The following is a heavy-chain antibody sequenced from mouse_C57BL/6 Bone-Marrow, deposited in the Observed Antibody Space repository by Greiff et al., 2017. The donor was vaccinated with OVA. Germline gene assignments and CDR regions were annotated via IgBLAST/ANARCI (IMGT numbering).Heavy chain of an antibody. CDR1: GYTFTSYW. CDR2: IHPNSGST. CDR3: ARVTGPYYFDY. J-gene: IGHJ2*01. D-gene: IGHD4-1*01. V-gene: IGHV1-64*01. Sequence: QVQLQQPGAELVKPGASVKLSCKASGYTFTSYWMHWVKQRPGQGLEWIGMIHPNSGSTNYNEKFKSKATLTVDKSSSTAYLQLSSLTSEDSAVYYCARVTGPYYFDYWGQGTTLIVSS.